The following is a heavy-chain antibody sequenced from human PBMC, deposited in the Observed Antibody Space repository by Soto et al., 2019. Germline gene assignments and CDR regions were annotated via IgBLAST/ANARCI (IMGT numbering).Heavy chain of an antibody. CDR3: AKDGRRTPVTTRTLDAFDI. Sequence: EVQLLESGGGLVQPGGSLRLSCAASGFTFSSYAMNWVRQAPGKGLGWVSVISDSGGSTYYADSVRGRFTISRDNSKNPRYLQVNRLRAEDTAVYYCAKDGRRTPVTTRTLDAFDIWGQGTMVTVSS. D-gene: IGHD4-17*01. CDR1: GFTFSSYA. V-gene: IGHV3-23*01. CDR2: ISDSGGST. J-gene: IGHJ3*02.